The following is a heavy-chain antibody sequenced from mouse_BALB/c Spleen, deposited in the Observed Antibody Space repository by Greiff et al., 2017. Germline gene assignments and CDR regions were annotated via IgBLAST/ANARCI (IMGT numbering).Heavy chain of an antibody. V-gene: IGHV14-3*02. D-gene: IGHD1-1*01. CDR1: GFNIKDTY. CDR3: AREGYYYGSNWYFDV. J-gene: IGHJ1*01. CDR2: IDPANGNT. Sequence: VQLQQSGAELVKPGASVKLSCIASGFNIKDTYMHWVKQRPEQGLEWIGRIDPANGNTKYDPKFQGKATITADTSSNTAYLQLSSLTSEDTAVYYCAREGYYYGSNWYFDVWGAGTTVTVSS.